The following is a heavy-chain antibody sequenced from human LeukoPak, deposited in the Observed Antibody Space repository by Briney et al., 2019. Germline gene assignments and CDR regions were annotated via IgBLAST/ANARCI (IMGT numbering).Heavy chain of an antibody. CDR2: ITPIFGTA. J-gene: IGHJ4*02. D-gene: IGHD2-15*01. CDR3: ASTRQASYPRGYFDY. CDR1: GGTFSSYA. Sequence: GSSVKVSCKASGGTFSSYAISWVRQAPGQGLEWMGGITPIFGTANYAQKFQGRVTITTDESTSTAYMELSSLRSEDTAVYYCASTRQASYPRGYFDYWGQGTLVTVSS. V-gene: IGHV1-69*05.